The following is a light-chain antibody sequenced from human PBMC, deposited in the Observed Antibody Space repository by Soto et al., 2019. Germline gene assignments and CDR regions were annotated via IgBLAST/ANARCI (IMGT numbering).Light chain of an antibody. Sequence: VLTQSPATLSLSPGERATLSCRASQTFNNYLAWYQQKPGQAPRLISYHTSNRATGIPARFSGSRSGTDFTLTISSPEPEDFAVYYCHQHTNSPPITFGKGTRLEIK. J-gene: IGKJ5*01. CDR1: QTFNNY. CDR2: HTS. V-gene: IGKV3-11*01. CDR3: HQHTNSPPIT.